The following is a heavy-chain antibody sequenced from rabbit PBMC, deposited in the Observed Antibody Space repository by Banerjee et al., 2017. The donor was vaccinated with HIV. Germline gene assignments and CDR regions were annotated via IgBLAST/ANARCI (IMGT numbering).Heavy chain of an antibody. CDR3: ARGAGSTYYYGMDL. CDR1: GFDFSNYY. CDR2: IFVGSSGST. J-gene: IGHJ6*01. V-gene: IGHV1S40*01. Sequence: QSLEETGGGLVQPGGSLTLSCKASGFDFSNYYMNWVRQAPGKGLQWVACIFVGSSGSTYYASWAKGRFTISKTSSTTVTLQMTSLTTTDTATYFCARGAGSTYYYGMDLWGPGTLVTVS. D-gene: IGHD8-1*01.